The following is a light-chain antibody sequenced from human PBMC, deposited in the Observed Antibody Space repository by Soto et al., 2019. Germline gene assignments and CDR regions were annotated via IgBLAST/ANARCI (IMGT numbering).Light chain of an antibody. Sequence: EIVMTQSPATLSVPPGERATLSCRASQSVSSKLAWFQQKPGQAPRLLIYFASTRATDIPARFSGSGSGTEFTLTISSLQSEDFAVYYCQQYNNWPHTFGQGTKLEIK. J-gene: IGKJ2*01. V-gene: IGKV3-15*01. CDR1: QSVSSK. CDR2: FAS. CDR3: QQYNNWPHT.